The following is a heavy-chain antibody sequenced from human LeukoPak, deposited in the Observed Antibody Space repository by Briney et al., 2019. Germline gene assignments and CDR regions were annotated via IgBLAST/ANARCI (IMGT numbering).Heavy chain of an antibody. D-gene: IGHD2-2*01. CDR2: ISSSSSHI. J-gene: IGHJ4*02. CDR3: ARDYDYCSSTSCYRFPFDY. CDR1: GFTFSSYS. V-gene: IGHV3-21*01. Sequence: PGGSLRLSCAASGFTFSSYSMNWVRQAPGKGLEWVSSISSSSSHIYYADSVKGRFTISRDNAKNSLYLQMNSLRAEDTAVYYCARDYDYCSSTSCYRFPFDYWGQGTLVTVSS.